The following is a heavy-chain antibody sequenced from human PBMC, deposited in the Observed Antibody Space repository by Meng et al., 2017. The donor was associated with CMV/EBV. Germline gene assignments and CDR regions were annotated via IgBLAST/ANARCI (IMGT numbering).Heavy chain of an antibody. CDR3: ARHGDTAMVVGIDY. CDR2: IYTSGST. CDR1: GGSISSYY. J-gene: IGHJ4*02. Sequence: QRQLQEAGPGLVKPSEPLSLPCTVSGGSISSYYWSWIRQPAGKGLEWIGRIYTSGSTNYNPSLKSRVTMSVDTSKNQFSLKLSSVTAADTAVYYCARHGDTAMVVGIDYWGQGTLVTVFS. D-gene: IGHD5-18*01. V-gene: IGHV4-4*07.